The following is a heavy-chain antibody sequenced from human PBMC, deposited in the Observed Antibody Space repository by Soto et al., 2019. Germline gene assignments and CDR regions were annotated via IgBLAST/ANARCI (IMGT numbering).Heavy chain of an antibody. CDR3: VRLRAPSCSLS. CDR1: GDSASSNHAT. CDR2: TYYRSKWYY. J-gene: IGHJ5*01. V-gene: IGHV6-1*01. D-gene: IGHD1-26*01. Sequence: PSQTLSLTCAISGDSASSNHATWDWIRQSPSRGLEWLGRTYYRSKWYYDYALSVKRRITINPDTSNNQLSLPLNSVTPDDTAVYFCVRLRAPSCSLSWGQGTPVT.